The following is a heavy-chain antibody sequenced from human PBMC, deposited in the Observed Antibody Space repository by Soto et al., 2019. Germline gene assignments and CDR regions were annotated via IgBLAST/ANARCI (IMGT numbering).Heavy chain of an antibody. D-gene: IGHD3-3*01. V-gene: IGHV1-69*13. J-gene: IGHJ6*02. CDR2: IIPIFGTA. Sequence: ASVKVSCKASGGTFSSYAISWVRQAPGQGLEWMGGIIPIFGTANYAQKFQGRVTITADESTSTAYMELSSLRSEDTAVYYCARNGGTEPGTIFGVAYYYYGMDVWGQGTTVTVSS. CDR3: ARNGGTEPGTIFGVAYYYYGMDV. CDR1: GGTFSSYA.